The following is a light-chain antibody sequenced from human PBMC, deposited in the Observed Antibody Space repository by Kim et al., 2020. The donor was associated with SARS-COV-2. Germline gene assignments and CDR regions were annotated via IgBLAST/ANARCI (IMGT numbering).Light chain of an antibody. J-gene: IGKJ4*01. CDR1: QDIGKW. Sequence: ASVGDRVTVTCRGSQDIGKWLAWYQQEPGKAPKLLINGASNLQSGVPSRFSGSGSGTEFTLTISSLEPEDFATFFCQQADSFPLTFGGGTKVDIK. CDR2: GAS. CDR3: QQADSFPLT. V-gene: IGKV1D-12*01.